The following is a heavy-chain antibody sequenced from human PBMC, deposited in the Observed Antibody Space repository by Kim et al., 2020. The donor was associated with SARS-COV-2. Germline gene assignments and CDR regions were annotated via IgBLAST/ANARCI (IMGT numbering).Heavy chain of an antibody. D-gene: IGHD6-19*01. CDR2: IYSGGST. Sequence: GSLRLSCAASGFTVSSNYMSWVRQAPGKGLEWVSVIYSGGSTYYADSVKGRFTISRDNSKNTLYLQMNSLRAEDTAVYYCAREVHSSGLEGMDVWGQGTTVTVSS. CDR3: AREVHSSGLEGMDV. CDR1: GFTVSSNY. J-gene: IGHJ6*02. V-gene: IGHV3-53*01.